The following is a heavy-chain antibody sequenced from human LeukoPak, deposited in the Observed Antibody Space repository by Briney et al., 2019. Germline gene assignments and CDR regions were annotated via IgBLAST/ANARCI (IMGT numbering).Heavy chain of an antibody. CDR1: GVTFSNYG. CDR2: ISAYNGDT. D-gene: IGHD3-10*01. Sequence: GASVTVSCKASGVTFSNYGITWVRQAPGQGLEWMGWISAYNGDTIYAQNLQDRLTMTTHTSTSTAYMELRSLRSDDPAVYYCMRHYSPRLVRGVGGPKKDSYMDVWGKGTTVTVSS. J-gene: IGHJ6*03. V-gene: IGHV1-18*01. CDR3: MRHYSPRLVRGVGGPKKDSYMDV.